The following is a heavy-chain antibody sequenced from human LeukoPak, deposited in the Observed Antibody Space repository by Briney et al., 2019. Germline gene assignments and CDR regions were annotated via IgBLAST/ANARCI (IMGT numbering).Heavy chain of an antibody. D-gene: IGHD2-15*01. CDR1: GYTFTGYY. CDR2: INPNSGGT. Sequence: ASVKVSCKASGYTFTGYYMHWVRQAPGQGLEWMGWINPNSGGTNYAQKFQGRVTMTRDTSTSTVYMELSSLRSEDTAVYYCAGSCYSEGSAFDIWGQGTMVTVSS. J-gene: IGHJ3*02. V-gene: IGHV1-2*02. CDR3: AGSCYSEGSAFDI.